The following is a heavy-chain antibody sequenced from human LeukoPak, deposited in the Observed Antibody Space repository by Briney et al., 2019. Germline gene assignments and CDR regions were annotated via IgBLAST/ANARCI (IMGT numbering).Heavy chain of an antibody. Sequence: PGGSLRLSCAASGFTVSSNYMSWVRQAPGKGLEWVSVIYSGGSTYYADSVKGRFTISRHNSKNTLYLQMNSLRAEDTAVYYCARARDYGSGKANAFDIWGQGTMVTVSS. J-gene: IGHJ3*02. D-gene: IGHD3-10*01. V-gene: IGHV3-53*01. CDR2: IYSGGST. CDR1: GFTVSSNY. CDR3: ARARDYGSGKANAFDI.